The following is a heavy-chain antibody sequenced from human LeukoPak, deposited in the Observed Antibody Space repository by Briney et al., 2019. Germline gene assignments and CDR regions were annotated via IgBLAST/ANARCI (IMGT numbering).Heavy chain of an antibody. CDR2: IYYSGST. J-gene: IGHJ4*02. CDR1: GGSISSYY. CDR3: ARLGRYFDWLSAFDY. V-gene: IGHV4-39*01. D-gene: IGHD3-9*01. Sequence: PSETLSLTCTVSGGSISSYYWGWIRQPPGKGLEWIGSIYYSGSTYYNPSLKSRVTISVDTSKNQFSLKLSSVTAADTAVYYCARLGRYFDWLSAFDYWGQGTLVTVSS.